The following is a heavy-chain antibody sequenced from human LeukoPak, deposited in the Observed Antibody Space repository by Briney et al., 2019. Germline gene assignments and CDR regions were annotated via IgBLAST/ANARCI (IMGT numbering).Heavy chain of an antibody. V-gene: IGHV3-74*01. Sequence: HPGGSLRLSGVASGFTFSSYWMVWVRQAPGKGLVWVSHINSDGSSTTYADSVKGRFTISRDNAKNTLYLQMNSLRAEDTAVYYCARHRNYNFDYWGQGTLVTVSS. CDR2: INSDGSST. CDR1: GFTFSSYW. D-gene: IGHD3-10*01. J-gene: IGHJ4*02. CDR3: ARHRNYNFDY.